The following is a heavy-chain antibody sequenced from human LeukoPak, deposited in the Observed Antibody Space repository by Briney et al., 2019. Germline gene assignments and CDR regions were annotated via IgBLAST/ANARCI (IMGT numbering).Heavy chain of an antibody. V-gene: IGHV3-33*01. Sequence: GGSLRLSCAASGFTFSSYGMHWVRQAPGKGLEWVAVIWYDGSHKYYADSVKGRFTISRDNSKNTLYLQMNSLRAEDTAVYYCARDHAAYCGGDCYFDYWGQGTLVTVSS. CDR2: IWYDGSHK. J-gene: IGHJ4*02. CDR3: ARDHAAYCGGDCYFDY. CDR1: GFTFSSYG. D-gene: IGHD2-21*02.